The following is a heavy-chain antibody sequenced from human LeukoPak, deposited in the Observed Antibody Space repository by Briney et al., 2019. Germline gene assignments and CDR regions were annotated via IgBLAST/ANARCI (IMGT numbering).Heavy chain of an antibody. J-gene: IGHJ4*02. CDR3: AKWSSTKSFDY. D-gene: IGHD2-2*01. Sequence: PGRSLRLSCAASGLTFSSYGMHWVRQAPGKGMEWVAVISYDGSNKYYADSVKGRFTISRDNSKNTLYLQMNSLRAEDTAVYYCAKWSSTKSFDYWGQGTLVTVSS. CDR1: GLTFSSYG. CDR2: ISYDGSNK. V-gene: IGHV3-30*18.